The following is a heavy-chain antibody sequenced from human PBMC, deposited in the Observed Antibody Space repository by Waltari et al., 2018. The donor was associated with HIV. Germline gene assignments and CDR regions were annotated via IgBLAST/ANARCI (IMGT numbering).Heavy chain of an antibody. J-gene: IGHJ4*02. CDR1: GFIFTNYA. CDR3: AKNENYCSSTNCYAADF. V-gene: IGHV3-23*01. D-gene: IGHD2-2*01. Sequence: EVQLLESGGGLVQPGGSLRLSCAASGFIFTNYAMTWVRQAPGKGLWLVSSIGDSCGYTYYADSVKGRFTISRDSSKNTVYLQMKSLSAEDTAIYYCAKNENYCSSTNCYAADFWGQGTLVTVSS. CDR2: IGDSCGYT.